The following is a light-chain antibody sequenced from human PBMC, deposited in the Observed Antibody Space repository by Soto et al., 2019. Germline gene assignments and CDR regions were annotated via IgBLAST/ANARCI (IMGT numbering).Light chain of an antibody. Sequence: DIQMTQSPSSLSASVGDRVTITCRASQIISTFLDWYQQKPGKAPNLLIYAASTLQSGVPSRISGSGSGTDFTLTISSLQPEDFATYYCQQTYSMPWTFGHGTKVDIK. J-gene: IGKJ1*01. CDR3: QQTYSMPWT. CDR2: AAS. CDR1: QIISTF. V-gene: IGKV1-39*01.